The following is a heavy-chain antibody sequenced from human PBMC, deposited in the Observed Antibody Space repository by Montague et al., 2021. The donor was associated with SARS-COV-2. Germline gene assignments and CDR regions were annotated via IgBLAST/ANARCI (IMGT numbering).Heavy chain of an antibody. J-gene: IGHJ6*02. V-gene: IGHV4-39*07. CDR1: GGSISSSSYY. CDR3: ARDTRIAMLVVVTRYGLDV. CDR2: IYYTGST. Sequence: SETLSLTCTVSGGSISSSSYYWGWICQPPGKGLEWIGSIYYTGSTYYNPSLKSRVTISVDTSKNQFSLKLSSVTAADTAVYYFARDTRIAMLVVVTRYGLDVWGQGTTVTVSS. D-gene: IGHD3-22*01.